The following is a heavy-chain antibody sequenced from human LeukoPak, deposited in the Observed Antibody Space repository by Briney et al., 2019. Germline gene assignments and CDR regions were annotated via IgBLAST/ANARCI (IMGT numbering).Heavy chain of an antibody. CDR3: TTDLGTYYHGSQRLIPIDY. J-gene: IGHJ4*02. CDR2: IKSKADGETT. V-gene: IGHV3-15*01. D-gene: IGHD3-10*01. CDR1: GFTFTNAW. Sequence: GGSLRLSCVDSGFTFTNAWMSWVRQAPGKGLEWIGRIKSKADGETTNYAEPVRGRFTISRDDSKSAVYLQMNSLKIEDTAVYYCTTDLGTYYHGSQRLIPIDYWGQGTLVTVSS.